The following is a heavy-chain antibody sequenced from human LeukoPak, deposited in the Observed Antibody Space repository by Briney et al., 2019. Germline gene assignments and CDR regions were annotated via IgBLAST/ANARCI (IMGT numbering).Heavy chain of an antibody. CDR3: ATGTYYYGSGSYFQ. V-gene: IGHV4-59*06. J-gene: IGHJ4*02. CDR1: GGSISSYY. CDR2: IYYSGST. Sequence: PSETLSLTCTVSGGSISSYYWSWIRQPPGKGLEWIGYIYYSGSTYYNPSLKSRVTISVDTSKNQFSLKLSSVTAADTAVYYCATGTYYYGSGSYFQWGQGTLVTVSS. D-gene: IGHD3-10*01.